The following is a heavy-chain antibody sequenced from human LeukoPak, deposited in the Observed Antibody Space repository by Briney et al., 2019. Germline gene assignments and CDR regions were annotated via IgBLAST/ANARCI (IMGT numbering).Heavy chain of an antibody. CDR3: AREVARLVWFDY. D-gene: IGHD2-8*02. V-gene: IGHV3-48*01. CDR1: GFTFSSYS. J-gene: IGHJ4*02. CDR2: ISSSSSTI. Sequence: GGSLRLSCAASGFTFSSYSMNWVRQAPGKGLEWVSSISSSSSTIYYADSVKGRFTISRDNAKNSLYLQMNSLRAEDTAVYYCAREVARLVWFDYWGQGTLVTVSS.